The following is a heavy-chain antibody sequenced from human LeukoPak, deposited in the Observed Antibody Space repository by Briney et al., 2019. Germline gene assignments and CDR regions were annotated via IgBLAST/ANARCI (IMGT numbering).Heavy chain of an antibody. J-gene: IGHJ4*02. Sequence: GGSLRLSCAASGFAFSDFSMNWVRQAPGKGLEWVPAISGSGGSTYYADSVKGRFTISRDNSKNTLYLQMNSLRAEDTAVYYCAKDLGYCSSTSCQSPFDYWGQGTLVTVSS. V-gene: IGHV3-23*01. CDR1: GFAFSDFS. CDR3: AKDLGYCSSTSCQSPFDY. D-gene: IGHD2-2*01. CDR2: ISGSGGST.